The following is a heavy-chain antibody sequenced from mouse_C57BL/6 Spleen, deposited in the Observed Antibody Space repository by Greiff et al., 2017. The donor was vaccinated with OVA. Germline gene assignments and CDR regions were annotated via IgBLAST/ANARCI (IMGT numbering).Heavy chain of an antibody. CDR3: ARGGDSNYGAWFAY. D-gene: IGHD2-5*01. J-gene: IGHJ3*01. CDR1: GYAFTNYL. Sequence: VKLMESGAELVRPGTSVKVSCKASGYAFTNYLIEWVKQRPGQGLEWIGVINPGSGGTNYNEKFKGKATLTADKSSSTAYMQLSSLTSEDSAVYFCARGGDSNYGAWFAYLGQGTLVTVSA. CDR2: INPGSGGT. V-gene: IGHV1-54*01.